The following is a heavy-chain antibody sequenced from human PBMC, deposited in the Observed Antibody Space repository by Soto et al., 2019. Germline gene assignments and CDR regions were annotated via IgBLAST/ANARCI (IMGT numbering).Heavy chain of an antibody. CDR2: IDYSGST. V-gene: IGHV4-59*01. Sequence: QVQLQESGPGLVKPSETLSLTCTVSGGSISSYYWSWIRQPPGKGLGWIGYIDYSGSTNYNPSLKRRVTKAVDTSKNQFSLKLSSVTAADTAVYYCARRYGGNFDYWGQGTLVTVSS. D-gene: IGHD1-26*01. J-gene: IGHJ4*02. CDR3: ARRYGGNFDY. CDR1: GGSISSYY.